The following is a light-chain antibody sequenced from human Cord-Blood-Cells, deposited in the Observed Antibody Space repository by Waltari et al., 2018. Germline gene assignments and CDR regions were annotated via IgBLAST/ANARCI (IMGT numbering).Light chain of an antibody. Sequence: DIQMTQTHSSLSASVGDRVTITCWASKSISSYLNWYQQKPGKAPKLLIYAASSLQSGVPSRFSGSGSGTDFTLTISSLQPEDFATYYCQQSYSTPSTFGGGTKVEIK. CDR3: QQSYSTPST. V-gene: IGKV1-39*01. CDR1: KSISSY. CDR2: AAS. J-gene: IGKJ4*01.